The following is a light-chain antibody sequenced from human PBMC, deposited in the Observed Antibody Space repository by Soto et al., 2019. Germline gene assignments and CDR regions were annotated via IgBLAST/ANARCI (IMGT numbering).Light chain of an antibody. CDR2: GAS. Sequence: EIVLTQSPGTLFLSPGERATLSCRASQSVSSSYLAWYQQKPGQAPRLLIYGASSRATGIPDRFSGSGSGTDFTLTISRLEPEDFAVYSCQRSGTLPWTFGQGTKVEIK. V-gene: IGKV3-20*01. J-gene: IGKJ1*01. CDR1: QSVSSSY. CDR3: QRSGTLPWT.